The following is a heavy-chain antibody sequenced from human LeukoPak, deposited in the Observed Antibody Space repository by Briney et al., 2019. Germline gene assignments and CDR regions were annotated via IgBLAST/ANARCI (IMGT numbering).Heavy chain of an antibody. Sequence: GGSLRLSCAASGFTFSSHAMSGVRQAPGKGLEWFSAIGGRDKTYYPDSGVKGRFTISRDTSKNTLYLQMNNLRAEDTAVYYCAKRATVEKTFDDWGQGTLVTVSS. V-gene: IGHV3-23*01. CDR1: GFTFSSHA. J-gene: IGHJ4*02. CDR3: AKRATVEKTFDD. CDR2: IGGRDKT. D-gene: IGHD4-23*01.